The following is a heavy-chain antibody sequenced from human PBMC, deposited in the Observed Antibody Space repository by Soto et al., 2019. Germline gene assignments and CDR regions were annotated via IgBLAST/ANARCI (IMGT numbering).Heavy chain of an antibody. CDR2: ILNDGSNR. J-gene: IGHJ6*02. CDR3: ARDDEYSGNGMDV. V-gene: IGHV3-33*01. Sequence: QVQLVESGGGVVQPGRSLRLYCAASKFTFSNYGMHWVRQAPGKGLEWVAVILNDGSNRYHADSVKDRFTISRDNSKNTLYLQMNSLRAEDTAVYYCARDDEYSGNGMDVWGQGTTVTVS. D-gene: IGHD3-10*01. CDR1: KFTFSNYG.